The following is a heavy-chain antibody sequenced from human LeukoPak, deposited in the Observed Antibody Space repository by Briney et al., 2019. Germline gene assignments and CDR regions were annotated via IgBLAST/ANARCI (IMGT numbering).Heavy chain of an antibody. CDR3: ARDRATGFSDALDI. Sequence: PGGSLRLSCAASGFTFDDYAMHWVRQAPGKGLEWVSVLYSDGSTYYADSVKGRFTISRDNSKNTLSLQMNSLRAEDTAVYYCARDRATGFSDALDIWGQGTMVIVSS. J-gene: IGHJ3*02. V-gene: IGHV3-66*01. CDR2: LYSDGST. D-gene: IGHD2/OR15-2a*01. CDR1: GFTFDDYA.